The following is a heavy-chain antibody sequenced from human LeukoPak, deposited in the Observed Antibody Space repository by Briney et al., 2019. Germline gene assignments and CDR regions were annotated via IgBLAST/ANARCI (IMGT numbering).Heavy chain of an antibody. V-gene: IGHV1-18*01. CDR1: GSTFTSYG. Sequence: ASVKVSCKASGSTFTSYGISWVRQAPGQGLEWMGWISAYNGNTNYAQKLQGRVTMTTDTSTSTAYMEPRSLRSDDTAVYYCAREGGDIVVVPAAISHYYYMDVWGKGTTVTISS. CDR3: AREGGDIVVVPAAISHYYYMDV. D-gene: IGHD2-2*01. CDR2: ISAYNGNT. J-gene: IGHJ6*03.